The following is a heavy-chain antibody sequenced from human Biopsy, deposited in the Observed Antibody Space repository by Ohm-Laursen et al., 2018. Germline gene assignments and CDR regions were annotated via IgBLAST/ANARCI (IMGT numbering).Heavy chain of an antibody. CDR2: ISNDGDIK. Sequence: SLRLSCTASGFTFSSYGMHWVRQAPGKGLEWVSLISNDGDIKYSADSMEGRFTISRDNSRNTLFLQMNSLKAEYTAVYYCAKDRFPYTSGYSSVFEYWGQGTLVTVSS. J-gene: IGHJ4*02. CDR1: GFTFSSYG. D-gene: IGHD3-22*01. CDR3: AKDRFPYTSGYSSVFEY. V-gene: IGHV3-30*18.